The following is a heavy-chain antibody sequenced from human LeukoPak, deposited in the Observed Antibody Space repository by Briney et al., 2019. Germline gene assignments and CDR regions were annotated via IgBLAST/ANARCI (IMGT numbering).Heavy chain of an antibody. J-gene: IGHJ4*02. CDR3: AREAVAGLCLDY. CDR1: GFTFSSYW. Sequence: GGSLRLSCAASGFTFSSYWMHWVRQAPGKGLVWVSRINSDGSSTSYADSVKGRFTISRDNAKNTLYLQMNSLRAEDTAVYYGAREAVAGLCLDYWGQGTLVTVSS. D-gene: IGHD6-19*01. V-gene: IGHV3-74*01. CDR2: INSDGSST.